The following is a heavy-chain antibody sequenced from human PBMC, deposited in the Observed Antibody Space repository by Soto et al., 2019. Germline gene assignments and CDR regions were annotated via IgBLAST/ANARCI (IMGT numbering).Heavy chain of an antibody. CDR1: GYTFTGYY. CDR3: ARVDGGSYSRPFDY. D-gene: IGHD1-26*01. V-gene: IGHV1-2*02. Sequence: AASVKVSCKASGYTFTGYYMHWVRQAPGQGLEWMGWINPNSGGTNYAQKFQGRVTMTRDTSISTAYMELSRLRSDDTAVYYCARVDGGSYSRPFDYWGQGTLVTVSS. CDR2: INPNSGGT. J-gene: IGHJ4*02.